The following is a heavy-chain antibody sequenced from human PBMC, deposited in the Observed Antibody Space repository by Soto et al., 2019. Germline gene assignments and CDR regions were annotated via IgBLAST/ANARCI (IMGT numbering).Heavy chain of an antibody. J-gene: IGHJ4*02. CDR3: AREGRGYEDY. D-gene: IGHD5-12*01. CDR1: GYTFTTYG. Sequence: QVQLVQSGAEVKKPGASVKVSCKTSGYTFTTYGISWVRQAPGQGLEWMGWISANNGNTNHAQKFRGRISMTTDTSTSTAYMEVRSLRSDATAVYYCAREGRGYEDYWGQGTLVIVSS. V-gene: IGHV1-18*01. CDR2: ISANNGNT.